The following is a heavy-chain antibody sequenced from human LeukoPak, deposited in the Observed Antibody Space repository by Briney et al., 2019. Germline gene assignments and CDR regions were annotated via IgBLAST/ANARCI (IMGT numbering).Heavy chain of an antibody. Sequence: ASVKVSCKTSGYTFTNYYIHWVRQAPGQGLEWMGIINPSGGSTSYAQKYQGRVTMTRDTSTSTVYMELSSLRSEDTAVYYCARVPGSGGAFDIWGQGTMVTVSS. V-gene: IGHV1-46*01. CDR3: ARVPGSGGAFDI. J-gene: IGHJ3*02. CDR1: GYTFTNYY. CDR2: INPSGGST. D-gene: IGHD2-15*01.